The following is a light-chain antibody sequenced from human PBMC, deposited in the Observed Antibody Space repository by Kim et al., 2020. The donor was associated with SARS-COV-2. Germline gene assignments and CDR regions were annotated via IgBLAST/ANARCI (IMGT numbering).Light chain of an antibody. Sequence: GQSVTISCCGVGSNIEKNYVFWYQQVPGTAPKVLIHGNNLRPSGVPDRFSGSKSGTSASLAISGLRSEDEADYYCAAWDDRLSGRVFGGGTKVTVL. V-gene: IGLV1-47*01. CDR2: GNN. J-gene: IGLJ3*02. CDR3: AAWDDRLSGRV. CDR1: GSNIEKNY.